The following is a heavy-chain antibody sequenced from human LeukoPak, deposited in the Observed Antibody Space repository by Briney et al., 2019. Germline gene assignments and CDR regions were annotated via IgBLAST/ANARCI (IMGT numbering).Heavy chain of an antibody. CDR2: INHSGST. V-gene: IGHV4-34*01. CDR3: ARQYYGYSGGGLDY. D-gene: IGHD3-16*01. CDR1: GGSFSNYD. J-gene: IGHJ4*02. Sequence: SETLSLTCGVYGGSFSNYDWNWIRQPPGKGLEWIGEINHSGSTSYNPSLKSRVTISVDTSKNQFSLTLNSVTAADTALYYCARQYYGYSGGGLDYWGQGTLVTVSS.